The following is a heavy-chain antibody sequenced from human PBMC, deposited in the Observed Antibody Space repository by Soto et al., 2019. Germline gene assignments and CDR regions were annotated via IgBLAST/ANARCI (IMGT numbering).Heavy chain of an antibody. D-gene: IGHD6-6*01. J-gene: IGHJ6*02. CDR1: GGSISSYY. V-gene: IGHV4-4*07. CDR2: IYTSGST. CDR3: ARWRYSSSSGGYYYGMDV. Sequence: SETLSLTCTVSGGSISSYYWSWIRQPAGKGLEWLGRIYTSGSTNYNPSLKSRVTMSVDTSKNKFSLKLSSVTAADTAVYYCARWRYSSSSGGYYYGMDVWGQGTTVTVSS.